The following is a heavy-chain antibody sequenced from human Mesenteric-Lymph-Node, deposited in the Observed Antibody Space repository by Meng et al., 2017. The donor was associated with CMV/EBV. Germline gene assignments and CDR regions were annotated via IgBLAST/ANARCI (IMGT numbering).Heavy chain of an antibody. Sequence: SGFSLSTSGVGAGWVRLPPGKALEWLALIYWDDDKRYSPSLKSRLTITKDTSKNQVVLTMTNMDPVDTATYYCAHVELRSYYYGMDVWGQGTTVTVSS. CDR2: IYWDDDK. V-gene: IGHV2-5*02. CDR3: AHVELRSYYYGMDV. D-gene: IGHD1-1*01. J-gene: IGHJ6*02. CDR1: GFSLSTSGVG.